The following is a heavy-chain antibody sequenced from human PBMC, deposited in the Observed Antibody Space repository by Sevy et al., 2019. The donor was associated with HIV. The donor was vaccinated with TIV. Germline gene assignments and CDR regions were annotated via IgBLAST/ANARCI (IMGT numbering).Heavy chain of an antibody. CDR1: GFTFASYG. D-gene: IGHD6-19*01. Sequence: GGSLRLSCAASGFTFASYGMHWVRQAPGKGLEWVAVIWFDGSNQYYGDSVKGRFTISRDNSKNTVYLHMNSLRVDDTAVYYCARESGSDWDLDFWGQGTLVTVSS. J-gene: IGHJ4*02. V-gene: IGHV3-33*01. CDR2: IWFDGSNQ. CDR3: ARESGSDWDLDF.